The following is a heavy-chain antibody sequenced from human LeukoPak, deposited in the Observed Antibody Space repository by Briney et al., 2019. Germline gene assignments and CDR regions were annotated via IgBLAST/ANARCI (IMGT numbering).Heavy chain of an antibody. Sequence: GALRLSCAVSGFTFSSSAMSWVRQAPGMGLEWVSAISDDGGNTYYSDSVKGRVTVSRDNSANTLYLQMNSLRAEDTAVYYCARVTYVDDAFDIWGQGTMVTVSS. J-gene: IGHJ3*02. CDR3: ARVTYVDDAFDI. CDR1: GFTFSSSA. D-gene: IGHD3-16*01. CDR2: ISDDGGNT. V-gene: IGHV3-23*01.